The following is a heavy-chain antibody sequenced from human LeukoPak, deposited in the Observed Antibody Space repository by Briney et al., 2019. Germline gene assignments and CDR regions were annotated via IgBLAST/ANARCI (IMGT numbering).Heavy chain of an antibody. J-gene: IGHJ4*02. Sequence: SETLSLTCAAYSESFSGYYWSWIRQPPGKGLEWIGEINHSGSTNYNPSLKSRVTVSVDTSKNQFSLKLSSVTAADTAVYYCARVQLWFGDHHLDYWGQGTLVTVSS. CDR2: INHSGST. CDR3: ARVQLWFGDHHLDY. D-gene: IGHD3-10*01. CDR1: SESFSGYY. V-gene: IGHV4-34*01.